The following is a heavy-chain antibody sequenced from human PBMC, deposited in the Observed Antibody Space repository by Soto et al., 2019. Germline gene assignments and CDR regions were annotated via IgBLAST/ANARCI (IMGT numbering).Heavy chain of an antibody. V-gene: IGHV4-31*03. J-gene: IGHJ4*02. D-gene: IGHD3-16*01. Sequence: PSETLSLTCTVSGGSISNSNYYWSWIRQHPGKGLEWIGYIHHSGTTYYNPSLKSRVTISVDTSNNHFSLNLSSVTAADTAVYYCARVAFTGTSDYWGLGTLVTVSS. CDR1: GGSISNSNYY. CDR2: IHHSGTT. CDR3: ARVAFTGTSDY.